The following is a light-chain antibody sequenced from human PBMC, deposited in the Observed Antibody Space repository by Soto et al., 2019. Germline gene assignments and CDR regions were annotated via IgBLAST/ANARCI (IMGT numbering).Light chain of an antibody. Sequence: DIQLTQSPSTLSASVGDRVTITCRASQSISSWVAWSQQQPGKAPKLLLYKASSLESGVPSRFGGSGSGTEFALTTSTLQPDDFAPYSYQQYNSYSWTFGQGTKVEIK. CDR1: QSISSW. CDR3: QQYNSYSWT. CDR2: KAS. J-gene: IGKJ1*01. V-gene: IGKV1-5*03.